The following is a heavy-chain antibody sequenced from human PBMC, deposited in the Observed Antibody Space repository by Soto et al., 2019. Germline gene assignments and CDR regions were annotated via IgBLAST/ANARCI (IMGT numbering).Heavy chain of an antibody. CDR1: GGTFSSYA. J-gene: IGHJ6*02. V-gene: IGHV1-69*13. CDR3: ARDGLGIAARPGTYYYYGMDV. CDR2: IIPIFGTA. D-gene: IGHD6-6*01. Sequence: SVKVSCKASGGTFSSYAISWVRQAPGQGLEWMGGIIPIFGTANYAQKFQGRVTITADESTSTAYMELSSLRSEDTAVYYCARDGLGIAARPGTYYYYGMDVWGQGTTVTVSS.